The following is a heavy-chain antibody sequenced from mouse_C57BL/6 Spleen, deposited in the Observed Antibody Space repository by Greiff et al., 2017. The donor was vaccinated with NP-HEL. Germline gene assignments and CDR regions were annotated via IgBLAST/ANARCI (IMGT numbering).Heavy chain of an antibody. Sequence: EVQRVESGPGLVKPSQSLSLTCSVTGYSITSGYYWNWIRQFPGNKLEWMGYISYDGSNNYNPSLKNRISITRDTSKNQFFLKLNSVTTEDTATYYCAREGDGYYEGWYFDVWGTGTTVTVSS. CDR2: ISYDGSN. D-gene: IGHD2-3*01. V-gene: IGHV3-6*01. CDR3: AREGDGYYEGWYFDV. CDR1: GYSITSGYY. J-gene: IGHJ1*03.